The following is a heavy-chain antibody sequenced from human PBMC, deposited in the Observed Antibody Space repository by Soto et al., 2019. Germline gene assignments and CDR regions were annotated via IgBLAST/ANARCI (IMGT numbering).Heavy chain of an antibody. D-gene: IGHD6-13*01. Sequence: PSETLSLTCTVSGDSIRSSYWSWVRQPPGRRLEWIGYVYHTGTTNSNPSLKSRVTISADTSKNLFSLKLISVTPADTAVYFCARDMSGGSSWYEFDSWGPGTLVTVSS. CDR2: VYHTGTT. CDR3: ARDMSGGSSWYEFDS. CDR1: GDSIRSSY. V-gene: IGHV4-59*01. J-gene: IGHJ4*02.